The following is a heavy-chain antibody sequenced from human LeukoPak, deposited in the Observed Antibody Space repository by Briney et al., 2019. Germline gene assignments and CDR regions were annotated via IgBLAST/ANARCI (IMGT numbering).Heavy chain of an antibody. J-gene: IGHJ4*02. CDR2: ISSTSSYI. CDR1: GFTFSSYS. CDR3: ARVITGRPFDS. V-gene: IGHV3-21*01. Sequence: GGSLRLSCAASGFTFSSYSMNWVRQAPGKGLQWVSSISSTSSYIYYADSVMGRFTISRDNAKNSLYLQMNSLRAEDTAVYYCARVITGRPFDSWGQGALVTVSS. D-gene: IGHD3-10*01.